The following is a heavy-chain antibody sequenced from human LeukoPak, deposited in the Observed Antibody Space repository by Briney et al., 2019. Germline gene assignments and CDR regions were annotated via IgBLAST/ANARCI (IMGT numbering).Heavy chain of an antibody. J-gene: IGHJ1*01. CDR3: VRDMTTATTCYLQH. Sequence: GGSLRLFCAASGFTFSSYEMNWVRQAPGKGLEWVSSISSSSTYIYYADSVKGRFSISRDNAKNSLCLQMNSLRAEDTAVYYCVRDMTTATTCYLQHWGQGTLVTAFS. CDR1: GFTFSSYE. V-gene: IGHV3-21*01. D-gene: IGHD4-17*01. CDR2: ISSSSTYI.